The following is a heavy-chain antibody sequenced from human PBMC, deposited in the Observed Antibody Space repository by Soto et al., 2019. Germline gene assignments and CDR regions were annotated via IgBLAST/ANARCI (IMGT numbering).Heavy chain of an antibody. D-gene: IGHD6-19*01. V-gene: IGHV1-46*01. Sequence: GASVKVSCKASGYTFTNYYLHWVRQAPGQGLEWMGIINPSGGSTTYAQKFQGRVTMTRDTSTSTVYMELSSLRSEDTAVYYCARVYSSGLEYWGQGTLVTVSS. CDR3: ARVYSSGLEY. CDR1: GYTFTNYY. CDR2: INPSGGST. J-gene: IGHJ4*02.